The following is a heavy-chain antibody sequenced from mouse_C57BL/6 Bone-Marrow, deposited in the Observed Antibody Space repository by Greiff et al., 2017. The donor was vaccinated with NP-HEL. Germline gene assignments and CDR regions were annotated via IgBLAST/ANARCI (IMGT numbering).Heavy chain of an antibody. CDR3: ARQGDYYGSSPRFAY. J-gene: IGHJ3*01. Sequence: VQLQQPGAELVRPGSSVKLSCKASGYTFTSYWMDWVKQRPGQGLEWIGNIYPSDSETHYNQKFKDKATLTVDKSSSTAYMQLSSLTSEDSAVYYCARQGDYYGSSPRFAYWGQGTLVTVSA. CDR2: IYPSDSET. CDR1: GYTFTSYW. D-gene: IGHD1-1*01. V-gene: IGHV1-61*01.